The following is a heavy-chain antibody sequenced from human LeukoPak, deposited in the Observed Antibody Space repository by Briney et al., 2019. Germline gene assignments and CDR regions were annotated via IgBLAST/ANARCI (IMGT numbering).Heavy chain of an antibody. Sequence: GGSLRLSCAASGFTVSSNYMSWVRQAPGKGLERVSVIYSGGSTYYADSVKGRFTISRDNSKNTLYLQMNSLRAEDTAVYYCAKGHSGYVFDYWGQGTLVTVSS. CDR2: IYSGGST. D-gene: IGHD5-12*01. CDR1: GFTVSSNY. J-gene: IGHJ4*02. V-gene: IGHV3-53*01. CDR3: AKGHSGYVFDY.